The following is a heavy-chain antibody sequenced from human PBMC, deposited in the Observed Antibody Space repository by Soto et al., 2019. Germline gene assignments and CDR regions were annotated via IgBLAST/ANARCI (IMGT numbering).Heavy chain of an antibody. V-gene: IGHV3-30-3*01. Sequence: QVQLVESGGGVVQPGRSLRLSCAASGFTFSSYAMHWVRQAPGKGLEWVAVISYDGSNKYYADSVKGRFTISRENSKNTLYLQMNSLRAEDTAVYYCARPGAVTTYYYYYGMDVWGQGTTVTVS. CDR2: ISYDGSNK. D-gene: IGHD4-4*01. J-gene: IGHJ6*02. CDR1: GFTFSSYA. CDR3: ARPGAVTTYYYYYGMDV.